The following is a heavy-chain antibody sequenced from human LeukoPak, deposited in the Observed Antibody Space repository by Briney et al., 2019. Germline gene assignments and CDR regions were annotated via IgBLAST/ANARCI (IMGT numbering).Heavy chain of an antibody. CDR1: GFTFSSYA. Sequence: PGGSLRLSCAASGFTFSSYAMSWVRQAPGKGLEWVSAISGSGGSTYYADSVKGRFTISRDNSKNTLYLQMNSLRAEDTDVYYCAKVLLWFGELPYYFDYWGQGTLVTVSS. CDR3: AKVLLWFGELPYYFDY. CDR2: ISGSGGST. J-gene: IGHJ4*02. D-gene: IGHD3-10*01. V-gene: IGHV3-23*01.